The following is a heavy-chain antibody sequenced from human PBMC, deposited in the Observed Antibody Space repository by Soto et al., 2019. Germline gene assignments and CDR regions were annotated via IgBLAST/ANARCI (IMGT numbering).Heavy chain of an antibody. CDR3: AREGATACYYYYGMDV. V-gene: IGHV1-3*01. Sequence: QVQLVQSGAEVKKPGASVKVSCKASGYTFTSYAMHWVRQAPGQRLEWMGWINAGNGNTKYSQKFQGRVTITRDTSASTAYMELSSLRSEDTAVYYCAREGATACYYYYGMDVWGQGTTVTVSS. J-gene: IGHJ6*02. CDR2: INAGNGNT. CDR1: GYTFTSYA.